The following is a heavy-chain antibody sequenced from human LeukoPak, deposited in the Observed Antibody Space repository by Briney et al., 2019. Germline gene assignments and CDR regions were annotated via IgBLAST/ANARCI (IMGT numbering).Heavy chain of an antibody. Sequence: GSLRLSCAASGFTFSDYSVNWVRQAPGRGLEWISYIGLGSGFVSYADSVKGRLTITSDTARNSLYLQMSSLRAEDTAVYFCARDHKWAFDYWGQGILVTVSS. V-gene: IGHV3-21*05. D-gene: IGHD1-26*01. J-gene: IGHJ4*02. CDR3: ARDHKWAFDY. CDR2: IGLGSGFV. CDR1: GFTFSDYS.